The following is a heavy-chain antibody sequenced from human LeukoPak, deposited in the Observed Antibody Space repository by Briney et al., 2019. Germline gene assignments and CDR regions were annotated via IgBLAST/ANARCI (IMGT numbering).Heavy chain of an antibody. CDR2: LSGSGAGT. V-gene: IGHV3-23*01. CDR3: AKEPFYGSGSWYYFDY. J-gene: IGHJ4*02. D-gene: IGHD3-10*01. Sequence: GGSLRLSCTASGFTFSGYAMSWVRQAPGKGLDWVSGLSGSGAGTYYADSVKGRFTISRDNSKNTLYLQMNSLRAEDTAVYYCAKEPFYGSGSWYYFDYWGQGTLVTVSS. CDR1: GFTFSGYA.